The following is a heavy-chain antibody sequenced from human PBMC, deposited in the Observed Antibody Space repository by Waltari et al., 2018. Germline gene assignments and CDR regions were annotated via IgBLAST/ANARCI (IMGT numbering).Heavy chain of an antibody. CDR3: AREGEYQLLHNWFDP. Sequence: QVQLVQSGAEVKKPGASVKVSCKASGYTFTGYYMHWVRQAPGQGLEWMGWINPNSGGTNYAQKFQGRVTMTRDTSISTAYMELSRLRSDDTAVYYGAREGEYQLLHNWFDPWGQGTLVTVSS. CDR2: INPNSGGT. V-gene: IGHV1-2*02. D-gene: IGHD2-2*01. J-gene: IGHJ5*02. CDR1: GYTFTGYY.